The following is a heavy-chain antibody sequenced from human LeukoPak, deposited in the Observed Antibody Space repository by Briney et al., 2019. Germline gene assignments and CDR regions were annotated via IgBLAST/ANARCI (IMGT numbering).Heavy chain of an antibody. Sequence: PGGSLRLSCAVSGFSFSNFGLHWGRQAPGKGLEWVALIRSEGSSKNYADSAKGRFTISSDASNNTVFLQMNSLRADDTAVYFCAKWSGDFPSYYLDYWGQGTLVTASS. CDR1: GFSFSNFG. V-gene: IGHV3-30*02. CDR3: AKWSGDFPSYYLDY. J-gene: IGHJ4*02. D-gene: IGHD4-17*01. CDR2: IRSEGSSK.